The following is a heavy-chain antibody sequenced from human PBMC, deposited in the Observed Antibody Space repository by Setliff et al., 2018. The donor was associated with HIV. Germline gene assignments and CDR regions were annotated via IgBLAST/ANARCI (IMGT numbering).Heavy chain of an antibody. J-gene: IGHJ4*02. CDR3: TTSHLITMIMVRFDY. Sequence: GGSLRLSCAASGFTFSNYGMHWVRQAPGKGLEWVAVIWYDGSNKDYADSVKGRFTISRDNSKNTLYLQMNSLKTEDTAVYYCTTSHLITMIMVRFDYWGQGTLVTVS. D-gene: IGHD3-22*01. CDR1: GFTFSNYG. CDR2: IWYDGSNK. V-gene: IGHV3-33*01.